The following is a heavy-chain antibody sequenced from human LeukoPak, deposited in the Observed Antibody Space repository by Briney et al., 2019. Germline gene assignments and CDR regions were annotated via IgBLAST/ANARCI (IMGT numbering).Heavy chain of an antibody. CDR1: GLSFSSYD. J-gene: IGHJ2*01. Sequence: GGSLRLSCAASGLSFSSYDMHWVRQATGKGLEWVSAIGTKGDTYYSDSVRGRFTISRENGKNSLYLQVNSLRAGDTAVYYCAREMSDTVTWGWYFDLWGRGTLVTVSS. CDR3: AREMSDTVTWGWYFDL. V-gene: IGHV3-13*01. CDR2: IGTKGDT. D-gene: IGHD4-17*01.